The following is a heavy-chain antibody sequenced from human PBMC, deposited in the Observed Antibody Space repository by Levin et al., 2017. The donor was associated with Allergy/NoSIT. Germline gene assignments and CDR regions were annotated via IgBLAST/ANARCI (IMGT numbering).Heavy chain of an antibody. J-gene: IGHJ4*02. CDR3: ARGSERYSSSPLDS. V-gene: IGHV1-2*02. CDR1: GYTLTGHY. Sequence: GESLKISCKASGYTLTGHYMHWVRQAPGQGLEWMGWINPNSGATNYAQKFQGRVTMTRDTSITTAYMELSSLRSDDTTVYYRARGSERYSSSPLDSWGQGTLVTVSS. CDR2: INPNSGAT. D-gene: IGHD6-13*01.